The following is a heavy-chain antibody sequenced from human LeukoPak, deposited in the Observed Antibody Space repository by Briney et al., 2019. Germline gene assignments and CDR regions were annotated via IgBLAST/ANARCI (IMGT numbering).Heavy chain of an antibody. CDR1: GFTFSSYA. V-gene: IGHV3-30-3*01. D-gene: IGHD3-10*01. CDR2: ISYDGSNK. J-gene: IGHJ4*02. Sequence: GGSLRLSCAASGFTFSSYAMHWVRQALGKGLEWVAVISYDGSNKYYADSVKGRFTISRDNSKNTLYLQMNSLRAEDTAVYYCARGPFLGVWGQGTLVTVSS. CDR3: ARGPFLGV.